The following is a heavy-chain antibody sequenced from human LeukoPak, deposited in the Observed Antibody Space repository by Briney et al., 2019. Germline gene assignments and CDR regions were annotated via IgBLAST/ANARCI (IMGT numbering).Heavy chain of an antibody. Sequence: PGGSLRLSCAASGFTFDDYAMHWVRQAPGKGLQWISSINWVGDTSSYADSVKGRFTVSRDNTKNSLYLQMNSLRAEDTAVYYCARASLTIFGVVTTFDYWGQGTLVTVSS. CDR2: INWVGDTS. D-gene: IGHD3-3*01. V-gene: IGHV3-43D*03. J-gene: IGHJ4*02. CDR3: ARASLTIFGVVTTFDY. CDR1: GFTFDDYA.